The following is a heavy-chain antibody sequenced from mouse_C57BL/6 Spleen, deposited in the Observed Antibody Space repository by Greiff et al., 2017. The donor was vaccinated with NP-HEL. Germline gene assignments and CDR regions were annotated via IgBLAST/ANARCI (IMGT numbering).Heavy chain of an antibody. D-gene: IGHD1-1*01. V-gene: IGHV1-82*01. CDR3: ARATTVVAHFDY. Sequence: QVQLQQSGPELVKPEASVKISCKASGYAFSSSWMNWVKQRPGKGLEWIGRIYPGDGDTNYNGKFKGKATLTADKSSSTAYMQLSSLTSEDSAVYFCARATTVVAHFDYWGQGTTLTVSS. CDR2: IYPGDGDT. J-gene: IGHJ2*01. CDR1: GYAFSSSW.